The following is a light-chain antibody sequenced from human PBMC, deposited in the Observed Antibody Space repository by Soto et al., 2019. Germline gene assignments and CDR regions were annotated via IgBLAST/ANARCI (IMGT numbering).Light chain of an antibody. Sequence: QSVLTQPPSASGTPGQRVTISCSGSSSNIGSNTVNWYQQLPGTAPKLLIYSNNQRPSGVPDRFSGSKSGTSASLAISGLQSEDEADYYCAAWDDSMNGLVFGTGTKVTDL. CDR2: SNN. CDR1: SSNIGSNT. V-gene: IGLV1-44*01. J-gene: IGLJ1*01. CDR3: AAWDDSMNGLV.